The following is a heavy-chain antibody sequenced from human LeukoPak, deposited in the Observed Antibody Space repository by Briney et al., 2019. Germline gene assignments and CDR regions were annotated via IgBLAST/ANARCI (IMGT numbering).Heavy chain of an antibody. CDR1: GGSISSYY. J-gene: IGHJ4*02. CDR2: IYHSGST. V-gene: IGHV4-39*01. Sequence: PSETLSLTCTVSGGSISSYYWDWIRQASGKGLEWIGTIYHSGSTEYNPSLKSRVAIFVDTSKNQFSLILHSVAAADTAVYYCARRSEFDNTHYHYFDYWGQGALVTVSS. D-gene: IGHD2-15*01. CDR3: ARRSEFDNTHYHYFDY.